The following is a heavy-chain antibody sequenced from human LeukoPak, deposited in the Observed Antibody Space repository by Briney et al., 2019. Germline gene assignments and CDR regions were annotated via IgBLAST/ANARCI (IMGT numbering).Heavy chain of an antibody. CDR2: IYYSGST. Sequence: SETLSLTCTVSGGSISSYYWSWIRQPPGKGLEWIGYIYYSGSTNYNPSLKSRVTISVDTSKNQFSLKLSSVTAADAAVYYCAQSSSWYTYYFDYWGQGTLVTVSS. D-gene: IGHD6-13*01. CDR1: GGSISSYY. V-gene: IGHV4-59*01. J-gene: IGHJ4*02. CDR3: AQSSSWYTYYFDY.